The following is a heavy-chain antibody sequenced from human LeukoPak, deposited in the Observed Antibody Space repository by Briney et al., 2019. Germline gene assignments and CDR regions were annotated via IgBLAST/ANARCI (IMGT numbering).Heavy chain of an antibody. J-gene: IGHJ4*02. V-gene: IGHV3-23*01. CDR1: GFTFNKYA. D-gene: IGHD3-22*01. Sequence: PGGSLRLSCAASGFTFNKYAMTWVRQAPGKGLAWVSAISGDGYSTYYADSVRGRFTISRDNAKNSLYLQMNSLRAEDTAVYYCARDSSHDYYDSSGPPYFDYWGQGTLVTVSS. CDR2: ISGDGYST. CDR3: ARDSSHDYYDSSGPPYFDY.